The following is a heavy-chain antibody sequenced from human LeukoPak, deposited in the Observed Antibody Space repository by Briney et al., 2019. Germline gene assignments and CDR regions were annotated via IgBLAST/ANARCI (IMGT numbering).Heavy chain of an antibody. V-gene: IGHV1-2*06. CDR3: ARGEIVGATKLKIMPDY. D-gene: IGHD1-26*01. CDR2: INPNSGGT. CDR1: GYTFTGYY. Sequence: ASVKVSCKASGYTFTGYYMHWVRQAPGQGLEWMGRINPNSGGTNYAQKFQGRVTMTRDTSISTAHMELSRLRSDDTAVYYCARGEIVGATKLKIMPDYWGQGTLVTVSS. J-gene: IGHJ4*02.